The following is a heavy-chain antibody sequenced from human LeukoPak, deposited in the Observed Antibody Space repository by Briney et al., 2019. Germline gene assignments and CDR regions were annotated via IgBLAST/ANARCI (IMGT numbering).Heavy chain of an antibody. D-gene: IGHD6-13*01. J-gene: IGHJ6*02. CDR3: ARSPYSSSWSYYYYGMDV. CDR2: INSDGSST. V-gene: IGHV3-74*01. Sequence: GGSPRLSCAASGFTFSSYWMHWVRQAPGKGLVWVSRINSDGSSTSYADSVKGRFTISRDNAKNTLYLQMNGLRAEDTAVYYCARSPYSSSWSYYYYGMDVWGQGTTVTVSS. CDR1: GFTFSSYW.